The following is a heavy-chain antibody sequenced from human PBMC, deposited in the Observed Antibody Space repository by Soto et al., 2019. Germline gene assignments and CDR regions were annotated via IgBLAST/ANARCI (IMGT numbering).Heavy chain of an antibody. CDR1: GYTFTSYG. Sequence: ASVKVSCKASGYTFTSYGISWVRQAPGQGLEWMGWISAYNGNTNYAQKLQGRVTMTTDTSTSTAYMELRSLRSDDTAVYYCARDSRHTIFGVADSKEPLDAFDIWGQGTMVTVSS. J-gene: IGHJ3*02. CDR2: ISAYNGNT. V-gene: IGHV1-18*01. D-gene: IGHD3-3*01. CDR3: ARDSRHTIFGVADSKEPLDAFDI.